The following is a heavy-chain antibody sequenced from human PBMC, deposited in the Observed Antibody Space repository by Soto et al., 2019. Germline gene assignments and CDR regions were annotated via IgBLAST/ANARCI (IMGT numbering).Heavy chain of an antibody. V-gene: IGHV1-2*02. CDR1: AYTFTDYY. CDR2: INPNSGGS. D-gene: IGHD1-1*01. J-gene: IGHJ5*02. CDR3: ARALPEIRMMEGGSFDP. Sequence: ASVKVSCKASAYTFTDYYIHWVRQAPGQGLEWMGWINPNSGGSYFAQKFLGRVTMTRDTSITTACMELSRLRSDDTAVYYCARALPEIRMMEGGSFDPWGQGTVVTVS.